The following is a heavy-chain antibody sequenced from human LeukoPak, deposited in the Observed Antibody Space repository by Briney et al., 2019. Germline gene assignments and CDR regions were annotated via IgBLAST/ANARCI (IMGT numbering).Heavy chain of an antibody. CDR2: INHSGST. J-gene: IGHJ3*02. Sequence: KASETLSLTCAVYGGSFSGYYWSWIRQPPGKGLEWLGEINHSGSTNYNPSLKSRVTISVDTSKNQFSLKLSSVTAADTAVYYCAIPLTSSGWFMDAFDIWGQGTMVTVSS. V-gene: IGHV4-34*01. CDR1: GGSFSGYY. CDR3: AIPLTSSGWFMDAFDI. D-gene: IGHD6-19*01.